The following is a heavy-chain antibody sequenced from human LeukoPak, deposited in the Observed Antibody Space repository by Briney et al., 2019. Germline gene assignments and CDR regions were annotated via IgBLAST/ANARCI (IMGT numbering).Heavy chain of an antibody. CDR2: INPNSGGT. CDR3: ARDAGRGSYGY. V-gene: IGHV1-2*02. D-gene: IGHD1-26*01. CDR1: GGTFSSYA. J-gene: IGHJ4*02. Sequence: GASVKVSCKASGGTFSSYAISWVRQAPGQGLEWMGWINPNSGGTNYAQKFQGRVTMTRDTSISTAYMELSRLRSDDTAVYYCARDAGRGSYGYWGQGTLVTVSS.